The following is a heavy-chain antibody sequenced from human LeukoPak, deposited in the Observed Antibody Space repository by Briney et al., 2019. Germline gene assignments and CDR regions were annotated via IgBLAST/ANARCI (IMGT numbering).Heavy chain of an antibody. CDR3: ARASKQWLVHKDVGAFDI. V-gene: IGHV3-74*01. D-gene: IGHD6-19*01. CDR1: GFTLSDYW. CDR2: INGDGSGT. Sequence: HPGGSLRLSCAASGFTLSDYWVYWVRQAPGEGLVWVSRINGDGSGTSHADSVKGRFTISRDNSKNTLYLQMNSLRAEDTAVYYCARASKQWLVHKDVGAFDIWGQGTMVTVSS. J-gene: IGHJ3*02.